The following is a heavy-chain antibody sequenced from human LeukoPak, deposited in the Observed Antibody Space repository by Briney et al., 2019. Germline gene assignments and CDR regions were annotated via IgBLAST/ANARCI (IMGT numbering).Heavy chain of an antibody. CDR2: ISSSGSTI. J-gene: IGHJ4*02. D-gene: IGHD3-9*01. Sequence: KPSETLSLTCAVYGGSFSGYYWSWVRQAPGKGLEWVSYISSSGSTIYYADSVKGRFTISRDNAKNSLYLQMNSLRAEDTAVYYCARYVLRYFDWLPYYFDYWGQGTLVTVSS. CDR3: ARYVLRYFDWLPYYFDY. V-gene: IGHV3-11*04. CDR1: GGSFSGYY.